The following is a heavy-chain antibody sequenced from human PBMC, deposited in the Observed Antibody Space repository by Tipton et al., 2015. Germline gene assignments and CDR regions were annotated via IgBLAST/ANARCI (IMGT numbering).Heavy chain of an antibody. D-gene: IGHD4-17*01. V-gene: IGHV4-31*03. J-gene: IGHJ4*02. CDR1: GGSISSGGHY. CDR3: ARGDPTVKPHYFDY. CDR2: IYYSGST. Sequence: TLSLTCIVSGGSISSGGHYWSWIRQHPGKGPEWIGYIYYSGSTNYSPSLKSRVTISVDTSKNQFSLKLSSVTAADTAVYFCARGDPTVKPHYFDYWGQGTLVTVSS.